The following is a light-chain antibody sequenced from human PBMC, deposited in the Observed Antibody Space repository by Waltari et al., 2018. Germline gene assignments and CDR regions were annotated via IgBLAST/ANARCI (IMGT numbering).Light chain of an antibody. V-gene: IGKV3-20*01. CDR3: QQHGTLPAT. J-gene: IGKJ1*01. CDR1: QSVGSSS. CDR2: RAS. Sequence: EIVLTQSPGTASLSPGERVTLSCRASQSVGSSSLAWDQQKPGQAPRLVIYRASRRATGIPDRFMGSGSGTDFSLTISRLEPEDFAVYYCQQHGTLPATFGQGTKVEIK.